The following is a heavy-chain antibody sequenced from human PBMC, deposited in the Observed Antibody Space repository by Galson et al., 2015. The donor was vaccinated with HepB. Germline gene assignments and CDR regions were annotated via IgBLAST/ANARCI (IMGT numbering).Heavy chain of an antibody. CDR3: AKDAGLRGVRGANLFDY. CDR1: GFTFSRNW. CDR2: IKWDGSE. Sequence: SLRLSCAASGFTFSRNWMSWVRQAPGKGLEWVANIKWDGSERYVDAVKGRFTISRDNAKNSLYLQMNSLSAEDTAIYYCAKDAGLRGVRGANLFDYWGQGTLVTVSS. D-gene: IGHD3-10*01. J-gene: IGHJ4*02. V-gene: IGHV3-7*03.